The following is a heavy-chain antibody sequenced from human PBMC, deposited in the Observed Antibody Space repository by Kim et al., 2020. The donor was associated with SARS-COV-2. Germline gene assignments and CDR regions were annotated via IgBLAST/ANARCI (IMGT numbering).Heavy chain of an antibody. CDR2: INRRGTT. CDR1: GGSFSGFF. D-gene: IGHD6-19*01. J-gene: IGHJ3*02. Sequence: SETLSLTCAVSGGSFSGFFWSWIRQTPGRGLEWIGEINRRGTTNYNPSLKSRVTMSVDTSKNQFSLNLNSLTAADTAVYFCARAVGGPIGAFDIWGQVALVTVSS. V-gene: IGHV4-34*01. CDR3: ARAVGGPIGAFDI.